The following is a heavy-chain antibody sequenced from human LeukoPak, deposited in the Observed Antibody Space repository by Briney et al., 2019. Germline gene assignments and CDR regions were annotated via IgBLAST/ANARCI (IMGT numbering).Heavy chain of an antibody. CDR1: GFIFSSYT. V-gene: IGHV3-23*01. CDR2: ISGSGGST. D-gene: IGHD2-2*02. CDR3: AKARAVSAAIADTLYFDY. J-gene: IGHJ4*02. Sequence: GGSLRLSCAASGFIFSSYTMNWVRQAPGKGLDWVSGISGSGGSTNYADSVKGRFTISRDNSKNTLYLQMNSLRAEDTAVYYCAKARAVSAAIADTLYFDYWGQGTLVTVSS.